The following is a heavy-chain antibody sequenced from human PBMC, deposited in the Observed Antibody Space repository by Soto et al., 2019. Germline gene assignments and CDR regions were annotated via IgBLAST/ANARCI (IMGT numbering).Heavy chain of an antibody. Sequence: VASVKVSCKVSGYTLTELSMHWVRQAPGKGLEWMGGFDPEDGETIYAQKFQGRVTMTEGTSTDTAYMELSSLRSEDTAVYYCATVKYSSGWYFVSYWGQGTLVTVSS. V-gene: IGHV1-24*01. CDR3: ATVKYSSGWYFVSY. CDR2: FDPEDGET. CDR1: GYTLTELS. J-gene: IGHJ4*02. D-gene: IGHD6-19*01.